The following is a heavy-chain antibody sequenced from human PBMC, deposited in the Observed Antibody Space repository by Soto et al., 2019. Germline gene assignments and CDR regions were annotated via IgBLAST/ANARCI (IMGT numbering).Heavy chain of an antibody. CDR3: ARGPTPYYYDY. CDR2: INAGNGNT. J-gene: IGHJ4*02. V-gene: IGHV1-3*01. Sequence: GASVKVSCKASGYTFTSYAMHWVRQAPGQRLEWMGWINAGNGNTKYSQKFQGRVTITRDTSASTAYMELSSLRSEDTAVYYYARGPTPYYYDYWGQGTLVTVSS. CDR1: GYTFTSYA.